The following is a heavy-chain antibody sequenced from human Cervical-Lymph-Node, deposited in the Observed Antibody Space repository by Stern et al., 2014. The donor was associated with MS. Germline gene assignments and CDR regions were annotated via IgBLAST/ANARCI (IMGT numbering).Heavy chain of an antibody. D-gene: IGHD4-11*01. CDR3: VRQVTVRSRFDY. V-gene: IGHV4-39*01. CDR2: IDDTGRT. CDR1: GGSISSSYY. Sequence: QVQLQESGPGLVKPSETLSRTCTVSGGSISSSYYWGWIRQSSGKGLEWIGSIDDTGRTFYNPSLKSRVTISVDTSNNQFFLKLSSVTAADTAVYYCVRQVTVRSRFDYWGQGTLVTVSS. J-gene: IGHJ4*02.